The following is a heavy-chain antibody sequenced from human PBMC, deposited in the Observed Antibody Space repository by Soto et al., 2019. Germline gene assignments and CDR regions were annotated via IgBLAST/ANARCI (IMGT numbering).Heavy chain of an antibody. Sequence: SETLSLTCTVSGCSISSYYWSWIRQPPGKGLEWIGYIYYSGSTNYNPSLKSRVTISVDTSKNQFSLKLSSVTAADTAVYYCARQDYITTWYLNYWGQGTLVTVSS. V-gene: IGHV4-59*08. D-gene: IGHD2-2*02. CDR1: GCSISSYY. J-gene: IGHJ4*02. CDR3: ARQDYITTWYLNY. CDR2: IYYSGST.